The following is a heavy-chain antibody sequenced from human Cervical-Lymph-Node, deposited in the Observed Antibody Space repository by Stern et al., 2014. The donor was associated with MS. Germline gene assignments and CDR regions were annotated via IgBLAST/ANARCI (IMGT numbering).Heavy chain of an antibody. V-gene: IGHV3-15*01. CDR2: IKSTTDGGTT. D-gene: IGHD3-10*01. J-gene: IGHJ4*02. Sequence: VQLMQSGGGLVKPGGSLRLSCAASGFTFNNAWMTWVRQAPGKGLEWVGRIKSTTDGGTTDYAAPVKGRFSISTDDSKNTVYLHMNSLKTEDTAVYYCTHSGFLWFGVDYWGQGTLVTVSS. CDR3: THSGFLWFGVDY. CDR1: GFTFNNAW.